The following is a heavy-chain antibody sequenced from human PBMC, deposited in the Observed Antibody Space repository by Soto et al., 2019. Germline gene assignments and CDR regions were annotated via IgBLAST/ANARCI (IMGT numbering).Heavy chain of an antibody. Sequence: QITLKESGPTLVKPTQTLTLTCTFSGFSLSTSGVGVGWIRQPPGKALEWLALIYWDDDKRYSPSLKSRLTITKDTSKNQVVLTMTNMDPVDTDTYYSAHGEAVAAYFDYWGQRNLLTASS. V-gene: IGHV2-5*02. CDR1: GFSLSTSGVG. J-gene: IGHJ4*02. CDR3: AHGEAVAAYFDY. D-gene: IGHD6-19*01. CDR2: IYWDDDK.